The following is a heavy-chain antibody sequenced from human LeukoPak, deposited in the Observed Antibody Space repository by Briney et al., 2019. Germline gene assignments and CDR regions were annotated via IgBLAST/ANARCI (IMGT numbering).Heavy chain of an antibody. V-gene: IGHV1-2*02. CDR3: ARGSYYSDTSGYIDLYF. Sequence: ASVKVSCKASGYTFTGYYMHWVRQAPGQGLEWMGWINPNTGGTNYGQKFQGRVTMTRDTPITTAYMELSRLTSDDTAVYYCARGSYYSDTSGYIDLYFWGQGTLVTVSS. CDR1: GYTFTGYY. J-gene: IGHJ4*02. CDR2: INPNTGGT. D-gene: IGHD3-22*01.